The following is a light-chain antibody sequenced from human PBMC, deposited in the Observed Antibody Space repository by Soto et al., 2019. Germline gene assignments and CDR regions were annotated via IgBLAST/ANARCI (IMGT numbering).Light chain of an antibody. V-gene: IGKV1-39*01. Sequence: DIQMTQSPSYLSAYVADRVTSTCRASQSITMYLNWYRQKSGKAPEXXIYDTSTLVSGVPPRFTGSGYGTDFNLTITSLQTEDSATYYCQQSYNTPQTFGQGTKVDIK. CDR3: QQSYNTPQT. CDR1: QSITMY. J-gene: IGKJ1*01. CDR2: DTS.